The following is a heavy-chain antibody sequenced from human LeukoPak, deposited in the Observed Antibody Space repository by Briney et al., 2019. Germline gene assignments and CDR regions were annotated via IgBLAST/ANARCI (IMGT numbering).Heavy chain of an antibody. V-gene: IGHV3-30*18. J-gene: IGHJ3*02. CDR2: ISYDGSNK. Sequence: PGGSLRLSCAASGFTFSSYGMHWVRQAPVKGLEWVAVISYDGSNKYYADSVKGRFTISRDNSKNTPYLQMNSLRAEDTAVYYCAKPLEMATIWDAFDIWGQGTMVTVSS. D-gene: IGHD5-24*01. CDR1: GFTFSSYG. CDR3: AKPLEMATIWDAFDI.